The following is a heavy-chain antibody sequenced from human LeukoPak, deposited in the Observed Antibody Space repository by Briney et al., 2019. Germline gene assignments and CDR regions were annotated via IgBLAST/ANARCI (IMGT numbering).Heavy chain of an antibody. J-gene: IGHJ4*02. Sequence: GGSLRLSCAASGFTFSSYWMSWVRQAPGKGLEWVANIKQDGSEKYYVDSVKGRFTISRDNAKDSLSLQMNSLGAEDTAVYYCARGGRDFDYWGQGTLVTVSS. CDR1: GFTFSSYW. D-gene: IGHD2-15*01. CDR3: ARGGRDFDY. V-gene: IGHV3-7*01. CDR2: IKQDGSEK.